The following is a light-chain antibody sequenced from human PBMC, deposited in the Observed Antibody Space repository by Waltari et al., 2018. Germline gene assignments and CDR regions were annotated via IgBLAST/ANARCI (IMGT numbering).Light chain of an antibody. J-gene: IGKJ4*01. Sequence: EIVLTQSPATLSLSPGERATLSCRASQSVGNFLAWYQLKPGQPPRLLIYDSSSRATGILPRFSGSGSGTDFTLTISSLEPEDFAVYYCQHRSKWPPLTFGGGTKVEIK. CDR2: DSS. V-gene: IGKV3-11*01. CDR1: QSVGNF. CDR3: QHRSKWPPLT.